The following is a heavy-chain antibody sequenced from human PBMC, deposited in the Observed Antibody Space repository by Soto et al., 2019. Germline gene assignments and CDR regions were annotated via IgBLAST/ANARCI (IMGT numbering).Heavy chain of an antibody. CDR2: MNPNSGNT. CDR3: ARGKKDIVVVPAAETYYYYYYMDV. V-gene: IGHV1-8*01. CDR1: GYTFTSYD. J-gene: IGHJ6*03. D-gene: IGHD2-2*01. Sequence: ASVKVSCKASGYTFTSYDINWVRQATGQGLEWMGWMNPNSGNTGYAQKFQGRVTMTRNTSISTAYMELSSLRSEDTAVYYCARGKKDIVVVPAAETYYYYYYMDVWAKGTTVTVSS.